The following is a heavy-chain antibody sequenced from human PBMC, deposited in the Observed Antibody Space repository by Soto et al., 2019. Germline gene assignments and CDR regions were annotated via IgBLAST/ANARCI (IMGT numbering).Heavy chain of an antibody. V-gene: IGHV4-30-4*01. CDR2: IYYSGST. J-gene: IGHJ4*02. CDR1: GGSISSGDYY. CDR3: AREGKGDYYDTSGYYFDY. Sequence: PSETLSLTCTVSGGSISSGDYYWSWIRQPPGKGLEWIGYIYYSGSTYYNPSLKSRVTISIDTSKNQFSLKLSSVTAADTAMYYCAREGKGDYYDTSGYYFDYWGQGTLVTVSS. D-gene: IGHD3-22*01.